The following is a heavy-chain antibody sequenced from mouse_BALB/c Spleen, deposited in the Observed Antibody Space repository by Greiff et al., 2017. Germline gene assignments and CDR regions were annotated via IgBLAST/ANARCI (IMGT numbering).Heavy chain of an antibody. Sequence: VQLQQSGPGLVKPSQSLSLTCTVTGYSITSDYAWNWIRQFPGNKLEWMGYISYSGSTSYNPSLKSRISITRDTSKNQFFLQLNSVTTEDTATYYCARDYGNYEGGAMDYWGQGTSVTVSS. CDR2: ISYSGST. CDR1: GYSITSDYA. CDR3: ARDYGNYEGGAMDY. V-gene: IGHV3-2*02. J-gene: IGHJ4*01. D-gene: IGHD2-1*01.